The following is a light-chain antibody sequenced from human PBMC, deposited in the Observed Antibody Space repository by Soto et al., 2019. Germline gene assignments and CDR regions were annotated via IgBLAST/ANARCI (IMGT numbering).Light chain of an antibody. CDR3: KSYAGSNTYV. CDR2: EVV. V-gene: IGLV2-8*01. CDR1: KNDIGVYDF. J-gene: IGLJ1*01. Sequence: QPVLTQPPSASGSPGQSVTISCTGTKNDIGVYDFVSWYQHHPDKAPRLIIYEVVQRPSGVPDRFSGSKSGNTASLTVSGLQAADEADYFCKSYAGSNTYVFGSGTKLTVL.